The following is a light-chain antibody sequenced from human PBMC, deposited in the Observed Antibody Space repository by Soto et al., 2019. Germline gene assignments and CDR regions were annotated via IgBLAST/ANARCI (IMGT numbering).Light chain of an antibody. J-gene: IGKJ3*01. CDR1: QSVSNNY. Sequence: EIVLTQSPGTLSLSPGERATLSCRASQSVSNNYLAWYQQKPGRAPRLLISGASNRATGIPDRFSGSGSGKDFTLAISRLEPEDFAVYYCQQYGTSPFTFGPGTKVDLK. V-gene: IGKV3-20*01. CDR2: GAS. CDR3: QQYGTSPFT.